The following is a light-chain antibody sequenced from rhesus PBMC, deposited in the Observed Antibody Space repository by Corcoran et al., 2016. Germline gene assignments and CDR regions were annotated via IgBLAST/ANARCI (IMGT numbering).Light chain of an antibody. CDR3: LQYNSSPLA. Sequence: DIQMTQSPSSLSASVGDTVTITCRASQSISSRLDWYQQKPGEAPKLLIYTASSLQSGVPSRFSGAGSGTDFTLTISSLQPEDFATYSCLQYNSSPLAFGGGTKVEIK. CDR2: TAS. V-gene: IGKV1-22*01. CDR1: QSISSR. J-gene: IGKJ4*01.